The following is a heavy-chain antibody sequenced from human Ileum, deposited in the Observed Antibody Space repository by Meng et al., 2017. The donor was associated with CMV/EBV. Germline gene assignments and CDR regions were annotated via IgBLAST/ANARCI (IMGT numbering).Heavy chain of an antibody. Sequence: SGFTFSSYWMHWVRQAPGKGLVWVSRINRDGSSTSYADSVKGRFTISRDNAKNTLYLQMNSLTAEDTAVYYCASRRSVSGSLNWDFDLWGRGTLVTVSS. D-gene: IGHD6-19*01. CDR1: GFTFSSYW. CDR2: INRDGSST. J-gene: IGHJ2*01. CDR3: ASRRSVSGSLNWDFDL. V-gene: IGHV3-74*01.